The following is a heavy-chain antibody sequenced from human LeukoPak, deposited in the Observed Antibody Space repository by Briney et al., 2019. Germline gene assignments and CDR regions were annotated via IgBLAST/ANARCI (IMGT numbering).Heavy chain of an antibody. D-gene: IGHD3/OR15-3a*01. CDR2: INPNSGGT. CDR1: GYTFTGYF. CDR3: ARGIWTSHTVGYYFDN. V-gene: IGHV1-2*02. J-gene: IGHJ4*02. Sequence: ASVKVSCKASGYTFTGYFMHWVRQAPGQGLEWMGWINPNSGGTNYAQKFQDRVTITRDASASTAYMELSSLRSDDMAVYYCARGIWTSHTVGYYFDNWGQGTLVTVSS.